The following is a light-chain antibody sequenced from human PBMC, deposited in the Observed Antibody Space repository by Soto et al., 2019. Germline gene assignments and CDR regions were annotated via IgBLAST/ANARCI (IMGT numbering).Light chain of an antibody. CDR2: GAS. CDR1: QSVSSSY. Sequence: EIVLTQSPGTLSLSPGERVTLSCRASQSVSSSYLAWYQQKPGQAPRLLIYGASSRATGIPDRFSGSRSGTDCTLTISTLEPEDFEVYYWHQYGDSRWTFGQGTKVEIK. V-gene: IGKV3-20*01. J-gene: IGKJ1*01. CDR3: HQYGDSRWT.